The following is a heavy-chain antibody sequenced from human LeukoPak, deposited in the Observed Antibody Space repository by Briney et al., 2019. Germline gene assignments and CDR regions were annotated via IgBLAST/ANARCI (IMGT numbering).Heavy chain of an antibody. CDR2: ISSSSSYI. J-gene: IGHJ4*02. D-gene: IGHD3-22*01. CDR1: GFTFSSYS. CDR3: AKQAGDYYDSSGYYDY. Sequence: KPGGSLRLSCAASGFTFSSYSMNWVRQAPGKGLEWVSSISSSSSYIYYADSVKGRFTISRDNAKNSLYLQMNSLRAEETAVYYCAKQAGDYYDSSGYYDYWGQGTLVTVSS. V-gene: IGHV3-21*01.